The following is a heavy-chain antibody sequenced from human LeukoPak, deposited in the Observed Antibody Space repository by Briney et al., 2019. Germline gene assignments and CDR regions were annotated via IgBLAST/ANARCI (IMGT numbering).Heavy chain of an antibody. D-gene: IGHD5-18*01. J-gene: IGHJ6*02. Sequence: ASVKVSCKASGGTFSSYDINWVRQATGQGLEWMGWMNPNSGNTGYAQKFQGRVTMTRNTSMSTAYMELSSLRSEDTAVYYCARASLDVDTAMVYYYYGMDVWGQGTTVTVSS. CDR1: GGTFSSYD. V-gene: IGHV1-8*02. CDR3: ARASLDVDTAMVYYYYGMDV. CDR2: MNPNSGNT.